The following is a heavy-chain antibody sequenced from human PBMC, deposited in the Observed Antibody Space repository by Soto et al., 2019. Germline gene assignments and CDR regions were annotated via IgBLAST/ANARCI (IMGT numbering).Heavy chain of an antibody. CDR3: AYSTGWYRHDV. V-gene: IGHV4-4*02. D-gene: IGHD6-19*01. CDR2: IFHSGDT. Sequence: QVQLQESGPGLVKPSGTLSLTCAVSGDSISNSRWWTWVRQPPGKGREWIGDIFHSGDTNYNPSRKRRVFISVDKSQNQFSLKVSSVTAADTAVYYCAYSTGWYRHDVWGQGTVVTVSS. CDR1: GDSISNSRW. J-gene: IGHJ3*01.